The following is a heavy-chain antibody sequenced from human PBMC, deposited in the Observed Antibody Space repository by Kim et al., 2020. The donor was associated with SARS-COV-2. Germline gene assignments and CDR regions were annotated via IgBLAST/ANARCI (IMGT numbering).Heavy chain of an antibody. CDR2: IKQDGSEK. CDR3: ARISRAVTMVRGVISHDRATMDV. V-gene: IGHV3-7*01. D-gene: IGHD3-10*01. Sequence: GGSLRLSCAASGFTFSSYWMSWVRQAPGKGLEWVANIKQDGSEKYYVDSVKGRFTISRDNAKNSLYLQMNSLRAEDTAVYYCARISRAVTMVRGVISHDRATMDVWGQGTTVTVSS. CDR1: GFTFSSYW. J-gene: IGHJ6*02.